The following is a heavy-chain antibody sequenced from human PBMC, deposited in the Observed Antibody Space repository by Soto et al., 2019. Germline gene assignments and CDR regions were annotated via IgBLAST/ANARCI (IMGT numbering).Heavy chain of an antibody. J-gene: IGHJ4*02. CDR1: GFTFSSYG. CDR3: ANQIQTGH. V-gene: IGHV3-30*18. CDR2: ISHDGSTK. D-gene: IGHD5-18*01. Sequence: QVQLVESGGGVVQPGTSLRLSCAASGFTFSSYGMHWFRQAPGKGLAGGAVISHDGSTKYYADSVKGRFTISRDNSKNTLYLQMNSLRVEDTAVYYCANQIQTGHWGQGTLVIVSS.